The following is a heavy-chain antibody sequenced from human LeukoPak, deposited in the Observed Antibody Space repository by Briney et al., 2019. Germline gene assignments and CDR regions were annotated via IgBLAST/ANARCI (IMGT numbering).Heavy chain of an antibody. J-gene: IGHJ4*02. CDR1: GFTFDDYA. CDR2: ISGDGGST. CDR3: ARESESSGWYDY. V-gene: IGHV3-43*02. D-gene: IGHD6-19*01. Sequence: GGSLRLSCAASGFTFDDYAIHWVRQAPGKGLEWVSLISGDGGSTFYADSVKGRFTISRDSSKNSLYLQMNSLRSDDTALYYCARESESSGWYDYWGQGTLVTVSS.